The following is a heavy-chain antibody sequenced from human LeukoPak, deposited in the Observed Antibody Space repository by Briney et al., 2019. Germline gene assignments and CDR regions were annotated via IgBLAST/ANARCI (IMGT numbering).Heavy chain of an antibody. V-gene: IGHV1-2*02. CDR1: GYTFTGYY. CDR2: INPNSGGT. CDR3: ARAIGHSGYDVDY. J-gene: IGHJ4*02. Sequence: ASVKVSCKASGYTFTGYYMHWVRRAPGQGLEWMGWINPNSGGTNYAQKFQGRVTMTRDTSISTAYMELSRLRSDDTAVYYCARAIGHSGYDVDYWGQGTLVTVSS. D-gene: IGHD5-12*01.